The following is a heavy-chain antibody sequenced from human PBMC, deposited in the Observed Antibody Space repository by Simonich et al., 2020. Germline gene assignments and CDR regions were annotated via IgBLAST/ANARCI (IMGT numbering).Heavy chain of an antibody. J-gene: IGHJ6*02. CDR1: GFTFSSYE. V-gene: IGHV3-48*03. CDR3: ARDFRLQLVEIGTYYYYGMDV. Sequence: EVQLVESGGGLVQPGGSLRLSCAASGFTFSSYEMNWVRQVPGKGLEWVSYISSSVSTIYYAASMKGRFTTSRDNAKTSLYLQMNSLRAEDTAVYYCARDFRLQLVEIGTYYYYGMDVWGQGTTVTVSS. CDR2: ISSSVSTI. D-gene: IGHD6-6*01.